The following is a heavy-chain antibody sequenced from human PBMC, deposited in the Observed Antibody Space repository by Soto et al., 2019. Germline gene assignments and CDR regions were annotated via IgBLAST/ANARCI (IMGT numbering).Heavy chain of an antibody. D-gene: IGHD6-19*01. CDR2: FDPEDGET. V-gene: IGHV1-24*01. CDR1: GYTLTELS. J-gene: IGHJ5*02. Sequence: VSVKVSCKASGYTLTELSVHWVRQAPGKGLEWMGGFDPEDGETIYAQKFQGRVTMTEDTSTDTAYMELSSLRSEDTAVYYCATRLSSGSQGWFDPWGQGTLVTVSS. CDR3: ATRLSSGSQGWFDP.